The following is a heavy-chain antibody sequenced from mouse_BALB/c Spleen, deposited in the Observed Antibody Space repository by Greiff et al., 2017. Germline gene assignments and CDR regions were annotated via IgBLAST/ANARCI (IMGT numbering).Heavy chain of an antibody. Sequence: EVKVVESGGGLVQPGGSRKLSCAASGFTFSSFGMHWVRQAPEKGLEWVAYISSGSSTIYYADTVKGRFTISRDNPKNTLFLQMTSLRSEDTAMYYCARIGDYYAMDYWGQGTSVTVSS. CDR1: GFTFSSFG. V-gene: IGHV5-17*02. J-gene: IGHJ4*01. D-gene: IGHD2-14*01. CDR2: ISSGSSTI. CDR3: ARIGDYYAMDY.